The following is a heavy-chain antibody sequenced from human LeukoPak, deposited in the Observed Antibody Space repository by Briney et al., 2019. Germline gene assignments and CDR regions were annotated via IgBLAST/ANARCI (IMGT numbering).Heavy chain of an antibody. J-gene: IGHJ6*03. CDR1: GGSISSSSYY. V-gene: IGHV4-39*07. D-gene: IGHD2-2*01. Sequence: SETLSLTCAVSGGSISSSSYYWGWIRQPPGKGLEWIGSIYYSGSTYYNPSLKSRVTISVDTSKNQFSLKLSSVTAADTAVYYCARENRVVPRRTYYYYYYMDVWGKGTTVTVSS. CDR2: IYYSGST. CDR3: ARENRVVPRRTYYYYYYMDV.